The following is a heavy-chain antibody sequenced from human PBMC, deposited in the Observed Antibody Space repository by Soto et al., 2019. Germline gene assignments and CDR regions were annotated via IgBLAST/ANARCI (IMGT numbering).Heavy chain of an antibody. D-gene: IGHD2-15*01. CDR2: IYYTGST. CDR3: ARASGCSGDSCAFDP. J-gene: IGHJ5*02. CDR1: GGSISTYY. V-gene: IGHV4-59*01. Sequence: TSETLSLTCTVSGGSISTYYWSWIRQPPGKGLEWIGYIYYTGSTNYNPSLKSRVTMSVDTSKNQFSLKLSSVTAADTAVYYCARASGCSGDSCAFDPWGQGTLVTVSS.